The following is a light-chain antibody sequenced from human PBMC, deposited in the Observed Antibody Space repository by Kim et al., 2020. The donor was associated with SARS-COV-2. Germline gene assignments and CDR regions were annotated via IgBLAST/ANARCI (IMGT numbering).Light chain of an antibody. Sequence: ASGGDRVTIAWRASQGINTYLAWYQHKRGKPPKLLIFAASTLQAGVPPRFSGSGSGTDFTLTISSLQPEDVATYYCQKYNSAPWTFGQGTKVDIK. CDR2: AAS. CDR1: QGINTY. V-gene: IGKV1-27*01. J-gene: IGKJ1*01. CDR3: QKYNSAPWT.